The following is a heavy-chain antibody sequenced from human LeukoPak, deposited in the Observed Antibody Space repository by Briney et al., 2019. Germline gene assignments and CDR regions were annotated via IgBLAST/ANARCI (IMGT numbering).Heavy chain of an antibody. D-gene: IGHD4-17*01. Sequence: SETLSLTCTVSGGSISSGDYYWSWIRQPPGKGLESIGYIYYSGSTYYNPSLKSRVTISIQTSKNQFSLKLTSVTAADTAVYYCAGDYGDLLTGIRFDTWGQGTLVTVSS. V-gene: IGHV4-30-4*01. CDR3: AGDYGDLLTGIRFDT. CDR2: IYYSGST. CDR1: GGSISSGDYY. J-gene: IGHJ5*02.